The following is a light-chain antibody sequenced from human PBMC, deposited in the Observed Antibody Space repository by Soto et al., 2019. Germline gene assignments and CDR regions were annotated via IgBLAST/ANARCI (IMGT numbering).Light chain of an antibody. V-gene: IGKV3-11*01. J-gene: IGKJ1*01. CDR2: DAY. CDR1: QSFRGL. Sequence: VLTQSPVTLSLSPGERATLSCRASQSFRGLLAWYQQKPGQAPRLLIYDAYNRATGIPPRFSGSGSGTDFTLTISSLQPEDFATYYCQQSYRTPRTFGQGTKVDIK. CDR3: QQSYRTPRT.